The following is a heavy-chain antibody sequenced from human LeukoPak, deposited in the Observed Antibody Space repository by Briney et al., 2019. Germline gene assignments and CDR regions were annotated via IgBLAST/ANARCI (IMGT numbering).Heavy chain of an antibody. J-gene: IGHJ4*02. D-gene: IGHD1-26*01. V-gene: IGHV3-11*04. Sequence: GGSLRLSCAASGFTFSDYYMTWFRQAPGKGLEWGSYISSSSNTVYYADSVKGRLTVSRDNANNSLYVQMTNLRAEDTAVYYCARRAMGATSFDFWGQGTLVTVSS. CDR3: ARRAMGATSFDF. CDR2: ISSSSNTV. CDR1: GFTFSDYY.